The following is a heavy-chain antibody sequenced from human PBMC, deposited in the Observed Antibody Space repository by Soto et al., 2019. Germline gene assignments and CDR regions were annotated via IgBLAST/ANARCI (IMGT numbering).Heavy chain of an antibody. CDR1: GGSISSYY. J-gene: IGHJ3*02. D-gene: IGHD3-9*01. CDR2: IYYSGST. CDR3: ARALILTGYYIHDAFDI. Sequence: PSETLSLTCTVSGGSISSYYWSWIRQPPGKGLEWIGYIYYSGSTNYNPSLKSRVTISVDTSKNQFSLKLSSVTAADTAVYYCARALILTGYYIHDAFDIWGQGTTVTVSS. V-gene: IGHV4-59*01.